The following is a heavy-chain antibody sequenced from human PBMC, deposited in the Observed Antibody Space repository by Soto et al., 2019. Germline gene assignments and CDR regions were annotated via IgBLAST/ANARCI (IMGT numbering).Heavy chain of an antibody. V-gene: IGHV3-21*01. CDR2: ISSSSSYI. Sequence: PVGSLRLSCAASGFTFSSYSMNWVRQAPGKGLEWVSSISSSSSYIYYADSVKGRFTISRDNAKNSLYLQMNSLRAEDTAVYYCAREPRPSNDYGDYVYYYYGMDVWGQGTTVTVSS. CDR3: AREPRPSNDYGDYVYYYYGMDV. J-gene: IGHJ6*02. CDR1: GFTFSSYS. D-gene: IGHD4-17*01.